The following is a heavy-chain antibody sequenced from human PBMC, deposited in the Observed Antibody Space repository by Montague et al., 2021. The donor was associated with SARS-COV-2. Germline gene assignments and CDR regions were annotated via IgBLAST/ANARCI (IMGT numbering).Heavy chain of an antibody. Sequence: SLRLSCAASGFTFSNSPMSWVRQVPGKGLDWVSVIHSAGRGTYYADSVQGRFTISRDNLKSTVYLQMNSLRDVDTALYYCAKVGDILAGYSLINLDAWGQGTLVVVSS. J-gene: IGHJ5*02. V-gene: IGHV3-23*03. D-gene: IGHD3-9*01. CDR3: AKVGDILAGYSLINLDA. CDR1: GFTFSNSP. CDR2: IHSAGRGT.